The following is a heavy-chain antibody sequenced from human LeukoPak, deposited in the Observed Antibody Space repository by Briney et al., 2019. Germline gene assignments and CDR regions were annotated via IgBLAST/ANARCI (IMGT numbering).Heavy chain of an antibody. J-gene: IGHJ4*02. CDR2: INHSGST. Sequence: PSETLSLTCAVYGGSFSGYYWSWIRQPPGKGLEWIGEINHSGSTNYNPSLKSRVTISVDTSKNKFSLKLSSVTAADTAVYYCARRRVVVAARIDYWGQGTLVTVSS. D-gene: IGHD2-15*01. CDR1: GGSFSGYY. V-gene: IGHV4-34*01. CDR3: ARRRVVVAARIDY.